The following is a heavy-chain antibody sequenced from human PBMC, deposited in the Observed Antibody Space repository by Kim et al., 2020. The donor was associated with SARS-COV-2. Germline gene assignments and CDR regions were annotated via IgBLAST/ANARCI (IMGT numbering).Heavy chain of an antibody. CDR1: GGSISSSNW. Sequence: SETLSLTCAVSGGSISSSNWWSWVRQPPGKGLEWIGEIYHSGSTNYNPSLKSRVTISVDKSKNQFSLKLSSVTAADTAVYYCARAEIEYSSGWYARYWGQGTLVTVSS. J-gene: IGHJ4*01. CDR3: ARAEIEYSSGWYARY. D-gene: IGHD6-19*01. V-gene: IGHV4-4*02. CDR2: IYHSGST.